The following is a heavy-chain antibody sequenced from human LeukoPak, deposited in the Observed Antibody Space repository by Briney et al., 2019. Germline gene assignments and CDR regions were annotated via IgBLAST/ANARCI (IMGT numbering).Heavy chain of an antibody. D-gene: IGHD3-10*01. CDR3: SRGASYYVSGSYYKAADY. Sequence: ASVKVSCKASGFTFSHYYMYWARRAPGQGLEWMGIINPSGGSTTYAQKFQGRVTMTRDTSTGTVYMELSSLRSEDTAVYYCSRGASYYVSGSYYKAADYWGQGTLVTVSA. V-gene: IGHV1-46*01. CDR2: INPSGGST. J-gene: IGHJ4*02. CDR1: GFTFSHYY.